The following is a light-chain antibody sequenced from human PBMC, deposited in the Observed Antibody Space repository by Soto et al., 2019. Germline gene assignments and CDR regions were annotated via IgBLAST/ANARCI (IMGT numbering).Light chain of an antibody. CDR2: EVS. V-gene: IGLV2-14*01. J-gene: IGLJ3*02. CDR3: SSYTRRSSWV. Sequence: QSVLTQAASVSGSPGQSITISCTGTSSDIGGYNYVSWYQQHPGEAPRLMIYEVSNRPSGVSNRFSGSKSGNTASLTISGLQAEDEADYYCSSYTRRSSWVFGGGTKLT. CDR1: SSDIGGYNY.